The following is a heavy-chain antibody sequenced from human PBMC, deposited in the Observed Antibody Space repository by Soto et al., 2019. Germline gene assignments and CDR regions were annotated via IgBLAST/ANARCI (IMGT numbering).Heavy chain of an antibody. V-gene: IGHV3-9*01. Sequence: VQLVESGGGLVQPGRSLRLSCAASGFTFDDYAMHWVRQAPGKGLEWVSGISWNSGSIGYADSVKGRFTISRDNAKNSLYLQMNSLRAEDTALYYCAKGLVATDRGLFDYWGQGTLVTVSS. CDR3: AKGLVATDRGLFDY. J-gene: IGHJ4*02. D-gene: IGHD5-12*01. CDR1: GFTFDDYA. CDR2: ISWNSGSI.